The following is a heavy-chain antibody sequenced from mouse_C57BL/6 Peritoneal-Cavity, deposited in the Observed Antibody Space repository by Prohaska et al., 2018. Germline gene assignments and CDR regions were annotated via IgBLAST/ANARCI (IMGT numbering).Heavy chain of an antibody. CDR3: AGDSNGYWYFDV. V-gene: IGHV12-3*01. Sequence: QMQLQESGPGLVKPSQSLFLTCSITGFPITGGYYWIWIRQSPGKPLEWMGYITHSGETFYNPSLQSPISITRETSKNQFFLQLNSVTTDDTAMYYCAGDSNGYWYFDVSGTGTTVTVSS. CDR2: ITHSGET. J-gene: IGHJ1*02. CDR1: GFPITGGYY. D-gene: IGHD1-1*02.